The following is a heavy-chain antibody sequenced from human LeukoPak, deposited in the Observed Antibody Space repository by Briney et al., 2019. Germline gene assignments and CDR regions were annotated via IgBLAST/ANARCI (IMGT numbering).Heavy chain of an antibody. Sequence: GGSLRLSCAVSGFTFSNAWMSWVRQAPGKGLEWVGGIKSKTDGGTTDYAAPVKGRFTISRDDSKNMLYLQMNSLKTEDTAVYYCTISLGLYYYDSSGFYYRDYWGQGTLVTVSS. CDR2: IKSKTDGGTT. CDR1: GFTFSNAW. V-gene: IGHV3-15*01. D-gene: IGHD3-22*01. J-gene: IGHJ4*02. CDR3: TISLGLYYYDSSGFYYRDY.